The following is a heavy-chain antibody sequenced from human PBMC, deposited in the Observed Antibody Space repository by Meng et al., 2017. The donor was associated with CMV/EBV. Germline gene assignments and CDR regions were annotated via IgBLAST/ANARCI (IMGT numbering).Heavy chain of an antibody. CDR2: ISSSSSTI. CDR3: ARNSDLLHIYYYGMDV. D-gene: IGHD3/OR15-3a*01. J-gene: IGHJ6*02. Sequence: GESLKISCAASGFTFSSYSMNWVRQAPGKGLEWVSYISSSSSTIYYADSVKGRFTISRDNAKNSLYLQMNSLRAEDTAVYYCARNSDLLHIYYYGMDVWGQGTTVTVSS. V-gene: IGHV3-48*04. CDR1: GFTFSSYS.